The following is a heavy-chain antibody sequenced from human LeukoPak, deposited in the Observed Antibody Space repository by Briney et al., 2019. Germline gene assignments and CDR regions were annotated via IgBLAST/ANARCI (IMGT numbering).Heavy chain of an antibody. CDR2: INTDGSST. V-gene: IGHV3-74*01. D-gene: IGHD2-2*01. Sequence: PGGSLRLSCAASGFTFSSYWMHWVRQAPGKGLVWVSRINTDGSSTSYADSVKGRFTISRDNAKNTLYLQMNSLRAEDTAVYYCAKDPGCSSTSCYSYYFDYWGQGTLVTVSS. J-gene: IGHJ4*02. CDR1: GFTFSSYW. CDR3: AKDPGCSSTSCYSYYFDY.